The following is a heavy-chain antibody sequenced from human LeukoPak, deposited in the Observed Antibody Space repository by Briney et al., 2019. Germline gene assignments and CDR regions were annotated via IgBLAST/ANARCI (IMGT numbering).Heavy chain of an antibody. D-gene: IGHD3-22*01. CDR2: ISYDGSNK. Sequence: GRSLRLSCAASGFTFSSYGMHCVRQAPGKGRAWVAVISYDGSNKYYADSAKGRFTISRDNSKNTLYLQMNSLRAEDTAVYYCAKDGSKMYYYDSSGYYYFPSGMDVWGQGTTVTVSS. J-gene: IGHJ6*02. CDR1: GFTFSSYG. V-gene: IGHV3-30*18. CDR3: AKDGSKMYYYDSSGYYYFPSGMDV.